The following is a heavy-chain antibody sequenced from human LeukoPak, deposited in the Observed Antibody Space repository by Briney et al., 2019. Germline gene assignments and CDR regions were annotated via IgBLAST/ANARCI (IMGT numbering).Heavy chain of an antibody. Sequence: GGSLRLSCAASGFTFSGYSMNWVRQAPGKGLEWVANIKPDGSEKYFVDSVKGRFTISRDNAKNSLYLQMNSLRAEDTAVYYCLRSGGYWGQGTPVTVSS. CDR2: IKPDGSEK. CDR3: LRSGGY. J-gene: IGHJ4*02. CDR1: GFTFSGYS. D-gene: IGHD1-26*01. V-gene: IGHV3-7*01.